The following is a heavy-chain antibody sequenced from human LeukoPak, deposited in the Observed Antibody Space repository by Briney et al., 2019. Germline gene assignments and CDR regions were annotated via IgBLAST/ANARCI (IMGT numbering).Heavy chain of an antibody. J-gene: IGHJ4*02. CDR1: GGSFSGYY. CDR3: ARGLFSVVVFDY. CDR2: INHSGST. D-gene: IGHD2-15*01. V-gene: IGHV4-34*01. Sequence: SEALSLTCAVYGGSFSGYYWSWIRQPPGKGLEWIGEINHSGSTNYNPSLKSRVTISVDTSKNQFSLKLSSVTAADTAVYYCARGLFSVVVFDYWGQGTLVTVSS.